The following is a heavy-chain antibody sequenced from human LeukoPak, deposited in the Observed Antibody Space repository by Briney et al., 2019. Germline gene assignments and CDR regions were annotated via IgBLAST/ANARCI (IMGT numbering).Heavy chain of an antibody. D-gene: IGHD6-13*01. CDR1: GDFITAYY. V-gene: IGHV4-59*01. CDR3: ARTLQPYTSSWYFDR. J-gene: IGHJ4*02. Sequence: SETLSLTCSVPGDFITAYYWSWIRQPPGKGLEWIGYIYYSGSTKYNPSLKSRVTISVDTSNNQFSLRLSSVTAADTAVYYCARTLQPYTSSWYFDRWGQGTLVTVSS. CDR2: IYYSGST.